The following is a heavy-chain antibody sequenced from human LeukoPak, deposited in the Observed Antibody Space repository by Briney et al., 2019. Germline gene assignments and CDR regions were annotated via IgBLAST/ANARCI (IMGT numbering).Heavy chain of an antibody. CDR3: ARDRGAARFDF. CDR1: GFTFRNHG. V-gene: IGHV3-33*01. Sequence: GTSLRLSCAASGFTFRNHGMYWVRQAPGKGLEWVAIIWYDGSNKYYGDSVKGRFTISRDNSKNMLCLQMNSLRVEDTAVYYCARDRGAARFDFWGQGAQVTVSS. D-gene: IGHD6-6*01. CDR2: IWYDGSNK. J-gene: IGHJ4*02.